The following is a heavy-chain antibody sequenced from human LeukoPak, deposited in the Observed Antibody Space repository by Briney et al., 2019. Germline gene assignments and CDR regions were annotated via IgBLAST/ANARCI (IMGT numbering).Heavy chain of an antibody. CDR3: ARAGGHSSSRGYYYYYMDV. CDR2: IYYSGST. CDR1: GGSISSSSYY. V-gene: IGHV4-39*07. J-gene: IGHJ6*03. Sequence: SETLSLTCTVSGGSISSSSYYWGWIRQPPGKGLEWIGSIYYSGSTYYNPSLKSRVTISVDTSKNQFSLKLSSVTAADTAVYYCARAGGHSSSRGYYYYYMDVWGRGTTVTVSS. D-gene: IGHD6-13*01.